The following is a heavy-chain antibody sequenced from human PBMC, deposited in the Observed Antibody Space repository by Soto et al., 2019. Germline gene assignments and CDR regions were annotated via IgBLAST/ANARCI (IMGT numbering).Heavy chain of an antibody. CDR2: IYPGDSDT. CDR1: GYSFTSYW. D-gene: IGHD3-3*01. J-gene: IGHJ5*02. CDR3: ARSNYDFWSGLSSPPPQNWFDP. V-gene: IGHV5-51*01. Sequence: PGESLKISCKGSGYSFTSYWIGWVRQMPGKGLEWMGIIYPGDSDTRYSPSFQGQVTISADKSISPAYLQWSSLKASDTAMYYCARSNYDFWSGLSSPPPQNWFDPWGQGTLVTVSS.